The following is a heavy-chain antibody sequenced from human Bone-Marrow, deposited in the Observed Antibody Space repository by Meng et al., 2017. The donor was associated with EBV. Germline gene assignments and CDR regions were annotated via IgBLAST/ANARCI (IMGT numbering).Heavy chain of an antibody. V-gene: IGHV1-69*01. J-gene: IGHJ4*02. Sequence: QVEVGQSGAEVKKPGSSVKVSCWTSGGTFRSDAVSWVRQAPGQGLEWMGGLIPMSDAPHYAQKFQGRVTITADESTSTHYMHLSGLTSDDTAVYYCAGESGRGFTPDYWGQGTLVTVSS. D-gene: IGHD3-10*01. CDR3: AGESGRGFTPDY. CDR1: GGTFRSDA. CDR2: LIPMSDAP.